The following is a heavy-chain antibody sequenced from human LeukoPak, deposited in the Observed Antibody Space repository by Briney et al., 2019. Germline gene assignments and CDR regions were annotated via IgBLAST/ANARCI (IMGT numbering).Heavy chain of an antibody. V-gene: IGHV5-51*01. Sequence: GESLKISCKGSGYSFTNFWVGWVRQMPGKGLEWMGIIYPGDSDIRYSPSFQGQVTISADKSINTAYLQWSSLKASDTAMYFCARRDDSNWIFDYWGQGSLVIVSS. CDR2: IYPGDSDI. CDR3: ARRDDSNWIFDY. D-gene: IGHD1-1*01. J-gene: IGHJ4*02. CDR1: GYSFTNFW.